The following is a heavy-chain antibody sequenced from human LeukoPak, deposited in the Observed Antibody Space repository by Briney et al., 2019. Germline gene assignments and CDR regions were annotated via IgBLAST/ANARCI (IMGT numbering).Heavy chain of an antibody. V-gene: IGHV4-61*02. J-gene: IGHJ6*03. CDR2: ISSSGST. CDR1: GDSISSGDYY. Sequence: SQTLSLTCTVSGDSISSGDYYWSWIRQPAGKGLEWIGRISSSGSTNYNPSLKSRVTISVDTSKNQFSLKLSSVTAADTAVYFCARGSRYCTNGVCYRYYYYYMDVWGKGTTVTVSS. CDR3: ARGSRYCTNGVCYRYYYYYMDV. D-gene: IGHD2-8*01.